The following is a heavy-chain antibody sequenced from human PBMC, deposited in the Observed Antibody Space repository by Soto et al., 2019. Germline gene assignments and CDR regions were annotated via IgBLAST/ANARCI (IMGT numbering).Heavy chain of an antibody. Sequence: PSETLSLTCTVSGGSVSSGSYYWSWIRQPPGKGLEWIGYIYYSGSTNYNPSLKSRVTISVDTSKNQFSLKLSSVTAADTAVYYCASQIYYYGSGSYSGFDPWGQGTLVTVSS. CDR3: ASQIYYYGSGSYSGFDP. V-gene: IGHV4-61*01. J-gene: IGHJ5*02. CDR2: IYYSGST. CDR1: GGSVSSGSYY. D-gene: IGHD3-10*01.